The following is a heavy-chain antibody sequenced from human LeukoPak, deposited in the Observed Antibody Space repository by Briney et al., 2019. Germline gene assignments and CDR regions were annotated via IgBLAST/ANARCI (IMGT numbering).Heavy chain of an antibody. Sequence: ASVKVSCTASGYTFTSNYMHWVRQAPGQGLEWMGIIHPSGGNTNYAQKLQGRVAMTRDTSTSTVYMELSRLRSEDTAIYYCARDCSSSRCQGPVFDNWGQGTLVTVSS. CDR2: IHPSGGNT. J-gene: IGHJ4*02. CDR3: ARDCSSSRCQGPVFDN. CDR1: GYTFTSNY. D-gene: IGHD2-2*01. V-gene: IGHV1-46*04.